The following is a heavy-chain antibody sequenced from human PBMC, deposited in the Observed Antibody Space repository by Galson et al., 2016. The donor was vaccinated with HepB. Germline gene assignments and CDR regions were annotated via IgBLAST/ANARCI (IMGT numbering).Heavy chain of an antibody. D-gene: IGHD3-10*01. CDR1: GSSINSNYDY. CDR2: INYRGST. CDR3: ARHSGVWFGDNYFDF. Sequence: SETLSLTCTVSGSSINSNYDYWGWIRQPPGKGLEWIGSINYRGSTHFNPSLKSRVTKSVDPSKNQFSLKLSSVTAADTAVYYCARHSGVWFGDNYFDFWGQGTLVTVSS. V-gene: IGHV4-39*01. J-gene: IGHJ4*02.